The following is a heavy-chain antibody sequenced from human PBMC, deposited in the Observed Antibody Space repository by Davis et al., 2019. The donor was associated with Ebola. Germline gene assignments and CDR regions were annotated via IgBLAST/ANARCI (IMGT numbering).Heavy chain of an antibody. J-gene: IGHJ4*01. CDR2: IYYTGST. CDR3: ARGVGTTSWYEYFDS. V-gene: IGHV4-31*03. D-gene: IGHD2-2*01. CDR1: PGSIISGGHY. Sequence: MPSETLSLTCTVSPGSIISGGHYWSWIRQHPGKGLEWIGYIYYTGSTYYNPSLKSRLAMSVDTSKNQFSLQLSSVTAADTAVYYCARGVGTTSWYEYFDSWGQGTLVTVSS.